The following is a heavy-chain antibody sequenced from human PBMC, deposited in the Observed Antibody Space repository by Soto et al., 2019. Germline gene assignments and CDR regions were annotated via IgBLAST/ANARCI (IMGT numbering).Heavy chain of an antibody. V-gene: IGHV5-51*01. CDR2: IYTGDSDT. D-gene: IGHD1-26*01. Sequence: GESLKSSCKGSGYSFTSYWIGWVRQIPGKGLEWMGIIYTGDSDTRYSPSFQGQVTISADKSISTAYLQWSSLKASDTALYYCARHTWSSGSPADFDYRGQGTLGTVSS. CDR3: ARHTWSSGSPADFDY. CDR1: GYSFTSYW. J-gene: IGHJ4*02.